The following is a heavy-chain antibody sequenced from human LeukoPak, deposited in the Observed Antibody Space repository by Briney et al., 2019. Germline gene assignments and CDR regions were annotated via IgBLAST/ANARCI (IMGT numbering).Heavy chain of an antibody. CDR1: GFTFSSYW. D-gene: IGHD3-10*01. Sequence: GGSLRLSCAASGFTFSSYWMSWVRQAPGKGLEWVANIEQDGSEKYYVDAVKGRFTISRDNAKNSLYLQMNSLRAEDTAVYYCARVPMGFGETYYFDYWGQGTLVTVSS. CDR3: ARVPMGFGETYYFDY. CDR2: IEQDGSEK. J-gene: IGHJ4*02. V-gene: IGHV3-7*01.